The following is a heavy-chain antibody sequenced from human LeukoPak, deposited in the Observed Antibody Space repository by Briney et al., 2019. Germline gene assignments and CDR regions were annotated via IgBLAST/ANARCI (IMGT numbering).Heavy chain of an antibody. D-gene: IGHD1-1*01. CDR3: AKVDSATHKNAFDI. Sequence: GGSLRLSCAASGFIFSSYAMGWVRQAPGKGLEWVSTVSGSGYSTYYADSVKGRFTISRDNSKNTLYLQMNSLRAEDTAVYCCAKVDSATHKNAFDIWGQGTMVTVYS. J-gene: IGHJ3*02. CDR2: VSGSGYST. V-gene: IGHV3-23*01. CDR1: GFIFSSYA.